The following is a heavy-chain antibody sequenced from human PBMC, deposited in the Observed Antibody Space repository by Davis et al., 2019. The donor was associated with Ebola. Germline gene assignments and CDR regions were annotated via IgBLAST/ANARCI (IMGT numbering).Heavy chain of an antibody. CDR1: GGSISSGDYY. CDR2: IYYSGST. V-gene: IGHV4-30-4*08. Sequence: PSETLSLTCTVSGGSISSGDYYWSWIRQPPGKGLEWIGYIYYSGSTYYNPSLKSRVTISVDTSKNQFSLKLSSVTAADTAVYYCARRIVVVPAAVDYWGQGTLVTVSS. J-gene: IGHJ4*02. CDR3: ARRIVVVPAAVDY. D-gene: IGHD2-2*01.